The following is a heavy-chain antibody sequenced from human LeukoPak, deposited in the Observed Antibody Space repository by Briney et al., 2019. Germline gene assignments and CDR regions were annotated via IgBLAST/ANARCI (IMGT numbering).Heavy chain of an antibody. CDR1: GFTFSSYA. J-gene: IGHJ4*02. CDR3: AKCTYYYDSSGYDY. Sequence: PGGSLRLSCAASGFTFSSYAMSWVRQAPGKGLEWVSAISGSGGSTYYADSVKGRFTISRDNSKNTLYLQMNSLRAEDTAVYYCAKCTYYYDSSGYDYWGQGTLVTVSS. D-gene: IGHD3-22*01. V-gene: IGHV3-23*01. CDR2: ISGSGGST.